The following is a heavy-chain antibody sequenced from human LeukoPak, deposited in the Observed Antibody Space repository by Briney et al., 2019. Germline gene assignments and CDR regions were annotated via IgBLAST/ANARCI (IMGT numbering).Heavy chain of an antibody. J-gene: IGHJ5*02. CDR1: GYTFTGYY. CDR3: ARVSVMSSGYYDWFDP. Sequence: GASVKVSCKASGYTFTGYYIHWVRQAPGQGLEWMGWINPNSGGTNYAQKFQGRVTMTRDTSISTAYMELSRLRSDDTAVYYCARVSVMSSGYYDWFDPWGQGTLVTVSS. CDR2: INPNSGGT. D-gene: IGHD3-22*01. V-gene: IGHV1-2*02.